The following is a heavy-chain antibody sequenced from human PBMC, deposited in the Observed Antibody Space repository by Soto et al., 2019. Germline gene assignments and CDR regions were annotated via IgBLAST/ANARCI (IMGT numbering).Heavy chain of an antibody. J-gene: IGHJ5*02. D-gene: IGHD1-26*01. Sequence: ASVKVSCKASGGTFSTYAISWVRQAPGQGLEWMGGIIPMYGTANYAQKFQGRVTITADKSTNTAYMELSSLRAEDTAVYYCARAPPIVGTTHWFDPWGQGTLVTV. CDR2: IIPMYGTA. V-gene: IGHV1-69*06. CDR3: ARAPPIVGTTHWFDP. CDR1: GGTFSTYA.